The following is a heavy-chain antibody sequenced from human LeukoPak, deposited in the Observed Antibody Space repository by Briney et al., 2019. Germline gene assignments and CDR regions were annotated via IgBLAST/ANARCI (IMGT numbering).Heavy chain of an antibody. J-gene: IGHJ4*02. CDR1: GITSGSYA. CDR3: AKALGMSGGYYFDY. CDR2: ISPSGGTT. D-gene: IGHD7-27*01. Sequence: GGSLRLSCEASGITSGSYAMSWVRQAPGKGLEWVSAISPSGGTTYYADSVGGRFTISRDNSKNTLYLQMNSLRAEDTAVYYCAKALGMSGGYYFDYWGQGTPVTVSS. V-gene: IGHV3-23*01.